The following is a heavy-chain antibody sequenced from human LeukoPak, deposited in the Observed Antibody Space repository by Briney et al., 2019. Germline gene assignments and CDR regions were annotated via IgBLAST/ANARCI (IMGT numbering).Heavy chain of an antibody. J-gene: IGHJ4*02. CDR2: INSDGSST. Sequence: GRSLRLSCAASGFTFSSYWMHWVRQAPGKGLVWVSRINSDGSSTSYADSVKGRFTISRDNAKNTLYLQMNSLRAEDTAVYYCARGAWFGELLSPSDYWGRGTLVTVSS. CDR1: GFTFSSYW. V-gene: IGHV3-74*01. CDR3: ARGAWFGELLSPSDY. D-gene: IGHD3-10*01.